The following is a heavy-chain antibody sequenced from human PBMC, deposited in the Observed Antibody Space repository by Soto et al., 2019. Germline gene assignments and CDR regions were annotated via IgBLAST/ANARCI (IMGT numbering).Heavy chain of an antibody. J-gene: IGHJ4*02. CDR2: ISSSSSDI. Sequence: EVQLVESGGGLVKPGGSLSLSCAASGFTFRTYVMPWVRQATGKGLEWVSFISSSSSDINYVDSVKGRFTISRDNTKNALYLQMNSLRAEDTAVFYCAIVGIEVGATLDYWGRGTLVTVSS. CDR3: AIVGIEVGATLDY. D-gene: IGHD1-26*01. V-gene: IGHV3-21*01. CDR1: GFTFRTYV.